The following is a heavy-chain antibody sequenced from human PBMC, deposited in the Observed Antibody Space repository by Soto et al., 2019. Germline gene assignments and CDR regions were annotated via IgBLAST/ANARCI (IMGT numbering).Heavy chain of an antibody. Sequence: QLQLQESGPGLVKPSETLSLTCTVSGGSISSSSYYWGWIRQPPGKGLEWIGSIYYSGSTYYNPSLKSRVTISVDTSKNQFSLKLSSVTAADTAVYYCARGEGGSYFLPPTDFDLWGRGTLVTVSS. CDR3: ARGEGGSYFLPPTDFDL. V-gene: IGHV4-39*01. CDR2: IYYSGST. J-gene: IGHJ2*01. D-gene: IGHD1-26*01. CDR1: GGSISSSSYY.